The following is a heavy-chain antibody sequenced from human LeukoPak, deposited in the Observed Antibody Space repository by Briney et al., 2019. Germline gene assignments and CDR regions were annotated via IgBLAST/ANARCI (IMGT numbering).Heavy chain of an antibody. CDR2: INWNGGST. CDR1: GFTFSSYG. Sequence: PXGSLXLSCAASGFTFSSYGMSWVRQAPGKGLEWVSGINWNGGSTGYADSVKGRFTISRDNAKNSLYLQMNSLRAEDTALYYCARDAPYSSGWYGDGFDYWGQGTLVTVSS. D-gene: IGHD6-19*01. V-gene: IGHV3-20*04. CDR3: ARDAPYSSGWYGDGFDY. J-gene: IGHJ4*02.